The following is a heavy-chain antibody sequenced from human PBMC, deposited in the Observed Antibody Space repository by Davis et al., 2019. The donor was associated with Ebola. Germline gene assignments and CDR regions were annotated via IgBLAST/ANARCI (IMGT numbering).Heavy chain of an antibody. J-gene: IGHJ3*02. CDR3: AKDTSNIWFDI. CDR2: IGTSGDT. V-gene: IGHV3-23*01. CDR1: GFIFSSYV. Sequence: GESLKISCAASGFIFSSYVMSWVRQAPGKGLEWVSTIGTSGDTYYADSVKGRFTISRDNSKNTLYLQMNGLRVDDTAIYYCAKDTSNIWFDIWGQGTMVTVSS. D-gene: IGHD1-26*01.